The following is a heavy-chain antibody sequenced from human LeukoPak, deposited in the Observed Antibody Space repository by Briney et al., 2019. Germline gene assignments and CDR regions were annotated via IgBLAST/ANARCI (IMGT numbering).Heavy chain of an antibody. Sequence: PSETLSLTCTVSGGSISSYYWRWIRQPPGKGLEWIGYVDHTGSTKFNPSLNGGVSIFRETSKNLFSLRLRSVTAAETAVYFCAIGRASSSTWYSTYYYYFYMDVWGKGTTVTVSS. CDR1: GGSISSYY. V-gene: IGHV4-59*01. CDR3: AIGRASSSTWYSTYYYYFYMDV. CDR2: VDHTGST. J-gene: IGHJ6*03. D-gene: IGHD4-11*01.